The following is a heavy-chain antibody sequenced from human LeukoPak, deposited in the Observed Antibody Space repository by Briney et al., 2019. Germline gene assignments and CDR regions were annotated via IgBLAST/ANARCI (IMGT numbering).Heavy chain of an antibody. D-gene: IGHD6-13*01. CDR1: GFXFSSYA. CDR3: AKGRDDSSRGYYFDY. J-gene: IGHJ4*02. CDR2: ISGSGGST. V-gene: IGHV3-23*01. Sequence: PGGSLRLSCAASGFXFSSYAMSWVRQAPGKGPGWVSGISGSGGSTYYADSVKGRFTISRDNSKNTLYLQLNSLRAEDTAVYYCAKGRDDSSRGYYFDYWGQGTLVTVSS.